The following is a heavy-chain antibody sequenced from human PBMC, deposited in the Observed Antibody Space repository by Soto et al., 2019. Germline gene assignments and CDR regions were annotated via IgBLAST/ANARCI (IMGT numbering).Heavy chain of an antibody. CDR3: AKRGLSACTNGVCYTPDFYYYYYMYV. J-gene: IGHJ6*03. Sequence: GGSLRLSCAASGFTFSSYAMSWVRQAPGKGLEWVSAISGSGGSTYYADSVKGRFTISRDNSKNTLYLQMNSLRAEDTAVYYCAKRGLSACTNGVCYTPDFYYYYYMYVWGKGTTVTVSS. V-gene: IGHV3-23*01. D-gene: IGHD2-8*01. CDR1: GFTFSSYA. CDR2: ISGSGGST.